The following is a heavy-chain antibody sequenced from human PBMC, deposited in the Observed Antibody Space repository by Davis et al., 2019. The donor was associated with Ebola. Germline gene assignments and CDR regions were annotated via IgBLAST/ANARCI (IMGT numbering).Heavy chain of an antibody. CDR3: ARDMAYYDFWSGYYYFDY. V-gene: IGHV1-18*01. J-gene: IGHJ4*02. Sequence: ASVKVSCKASGYTFTSYGISWVRQAPGQGLEWMGWISAYNGNTNYAQKPQGRVTMTTDTSTSTAYMELRSLRSDDTAVYYCARDMAYYDFWSGYYYFDYWGQGTLVTVSS. CDR2: ISAYNGNT. CDR1: GYTFTSYG. D-gene: IGHD3-3*01.